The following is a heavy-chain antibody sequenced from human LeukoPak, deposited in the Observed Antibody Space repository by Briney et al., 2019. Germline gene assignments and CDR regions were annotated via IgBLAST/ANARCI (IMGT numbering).Heavy chain of an antibody. CDR1: GASISTYY. Sequence: PSETLSLTCTVSGASISTYYWSWIRQSPGTGLEWIGYLYSRGSPNYNPSLKRRVTISVDTSKNHFSLTLSSVTAADTAVYYCARLQPNSGEWAFDIWGQGTMVTVSS. V-gene: IGHV4-59*01. CDR2: LYSRGSP. J-gene: IGHJ3*02. CDR3: ARLQPNSGEWAFDI. D-gene: IGHD1-1*01.